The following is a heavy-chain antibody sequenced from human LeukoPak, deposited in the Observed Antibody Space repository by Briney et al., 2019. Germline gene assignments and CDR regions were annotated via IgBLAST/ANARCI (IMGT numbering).Heavy chain of an antibody. J-gene: IGHJ4*02. CDR3: ATDGQFWSGKFDY. D-gene: IGHD3-3*01. V-gene: IGHV1-24*01. Sequence: ASVKVSCKVSGYTLTELSMHWVRQAPGKGLEWMGGFDPEDGETMYAQRFQGNVTMTEDTPTDTAYMELSSLRSEDTAVYYCATDGQFWSGKFDYWGQGTLVTVSS. CDR1: GYTLTELS. CDR2: FDPEDGET.